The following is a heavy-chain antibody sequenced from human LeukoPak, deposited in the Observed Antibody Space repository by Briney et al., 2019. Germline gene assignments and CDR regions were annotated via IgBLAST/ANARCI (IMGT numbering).Heavy chain of an antibody. Sequence: PGRSLRLSCAASGFTFDDYAMHWVRQAPGKGLEWVSGISWNSGSIGYADSVKGRFTISRDNAKNSLYLQINSLRAEDTALYYCAKGDRGTHSTAASLDYWGQGTLVTVSS. CDR2: ISWNSGSI. V-gene: IGHV3-9*01. D-gene: IGHD3-16*01. CDR3: AKGDRGTHSTAASLDY. J-gene: IGHJ4*02. CDR1: GFTFDDYA.